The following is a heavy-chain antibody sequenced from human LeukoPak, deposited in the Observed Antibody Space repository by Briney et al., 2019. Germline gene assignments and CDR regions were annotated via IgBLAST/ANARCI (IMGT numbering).Heavy chain of an antibody. V-gene: IGHV3-21*01. CDR1: GFTFTSSS. J-gene: IGHJ4*02. CDR3: ARGGEYYDSSGYRDY. Sequence: PGGLLRPSCAASGFTFTSSSMNWVRQAPGKGLEWGSSIRSSSSYIYSADSGKGRFTISRDNAKNSLNLQMNSQRAEDTAVYYCARGGEYYDSSGYRDYWGKGTLVTVSS. CDR2: IRSSSSYI. D-gene: IGHD3-22*01.